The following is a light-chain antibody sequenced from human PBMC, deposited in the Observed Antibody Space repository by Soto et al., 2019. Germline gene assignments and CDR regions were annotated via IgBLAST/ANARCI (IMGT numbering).Light chain of an antibody. CDR1: QSVSSN. V-gene: IGKV3-15*01. J-gene: IGKJ1*01. Sequence: EIVMTQPPATLSVSPGERATLSCRASQSVSSNLAWYQQKPGQAPSLPIYGASTRATGIPARFSGSGSGTEFTLTISSLQSEDFAVYYCQQYNNWPPWTFGQGTKVEIK. CDR2: GAS. CDR3: QQYNNWPPWT.